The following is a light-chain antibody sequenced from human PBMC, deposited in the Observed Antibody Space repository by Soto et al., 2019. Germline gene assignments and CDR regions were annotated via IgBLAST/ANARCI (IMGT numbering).Light chain of an antibody. V-gene: IGLV2-14*01. Sequence: QSALTQPASVSGSPGQSITISCTGTNSDVGGYNYVSWYQQHPGKAPKLMIYEVSNRPSGVSNRFSGSKSGNTASLTISGLQAEDEADYYCSSYTSSSTWVFGGGTELNVL. J-gene: IGLJ3*02. CDR2: EVS. CDR3: SSYTSSSTWV. CDR1: NSDVGGYNY.